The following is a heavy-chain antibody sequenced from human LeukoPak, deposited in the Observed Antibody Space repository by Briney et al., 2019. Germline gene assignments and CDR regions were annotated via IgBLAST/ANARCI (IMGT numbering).Heavy chain of an antibody. Sequence: GGSLRLSCAASGFTFSSYGMHWVRQAPGKGLEWVANIKQDGSEKYYVDSVKGRFTISRDNAKNSLYLQMNSLRVEDTAVYYCARGRTDWFDPWGQGTLVTVSS. CDR1: GFTFSSYG. CDR3: ARGRTDWFDP. V-gene: IGHV3-7*03. CDR2: IKQDGSEK. J-gene: IGHJ5*02.